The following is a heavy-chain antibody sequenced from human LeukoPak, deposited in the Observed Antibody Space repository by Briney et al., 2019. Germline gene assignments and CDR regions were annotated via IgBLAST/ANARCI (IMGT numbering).Heavy chain of an antibody. D-gene: IGHD4-23*01. V-gene: IGHV4-34*01. CDR3: AREAYGGNAEDAFDI. CDR2: INHSGST. CDR1: GGSFSGYY. J-gene: IGHJ3*02. Sequence: PSETLSLTCAVYGGSFSGYYWSWIRQPPGKGLEWIGEINHSGSTNYNPSLKSRVTISVDTSKNQFSLKLSSVTAADTAVYYCAREAYGGNAEDAFDIWGQGTMVTVSS.